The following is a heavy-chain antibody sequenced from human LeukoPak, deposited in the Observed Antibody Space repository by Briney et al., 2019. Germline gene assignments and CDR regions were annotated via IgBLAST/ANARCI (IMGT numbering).Heavy chain of an antibody. J-gene: IGHJ4*02. CDR3: AREGTAVAAIDY. Sequence: PGGSLRLSCAASGCTFSSYGMHWVRQAPGKGLVWVSRINTDGSSTSYADSVKGRFTISRDNAKNTLYLQMNSLRAEDTAVYYCAREGTAVAAIDYWGQGTLLTVSS. CDR2: INTDGSST. D-gene: IGHD6-19*01. V-gene: IGHV3-74*01. CDR1: GCTFSSYG.